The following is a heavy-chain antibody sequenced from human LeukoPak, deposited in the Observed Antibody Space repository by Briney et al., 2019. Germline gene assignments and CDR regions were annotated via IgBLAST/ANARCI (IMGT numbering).Heavy chain of an antibody. D-gene: IGHD6-13*01. V-gene: IGHV4-4*02. CDR2: IYHSGST. CDR1: GGSISSSNW. Sequence: SETLSLTCAVSGGSISSSNWWSWVRQPPGKGLEWNGEIYHSGSTNYNPSLKSRVTISVDKSKNQFSLKLSSVTAADTAVYYCARTEAGQQLGANYYYYMDVWGKGTTVTVSS. J-gene: IGHJ6*03. CDR3: ARTEAGQQLGANYYYYMDV.